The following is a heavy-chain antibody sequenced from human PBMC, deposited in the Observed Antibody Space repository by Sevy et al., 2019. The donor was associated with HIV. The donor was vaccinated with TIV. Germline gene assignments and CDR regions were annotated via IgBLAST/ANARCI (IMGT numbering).Heavy chain of an antibody. V-gene: IGHV3-48*01. CDR3: ARVTSGNDY. CDR1: GFTFSSYS. CDR2: ISSSSSTI. J-gene: IGHJ4*02. Sequence: GESLKISCAASGFTFSSYSMNWVRQAPGKGLEWVSYISSSSSTIYYADSVKGRFTISRDNAKNSLYLQMNSLRAEDTAVYYCARVTSGNDYWGQGTLVTVSS. D-gene: IGHD1-26*01.